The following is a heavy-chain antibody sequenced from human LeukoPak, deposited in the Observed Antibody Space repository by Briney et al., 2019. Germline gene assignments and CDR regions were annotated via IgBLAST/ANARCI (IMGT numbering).Heavy chain of an antibody. CDR3: ARHARLGLIDAFDI. D-gene: IGHD4-11*01. CDR1: GYSFTSYC. Sequence: GASLKISCRGSGYSFTSYCICCLRQMPGKGLEWMGIIYPGDSDTRYSPSFQGQVTISADKSISNAYLQWSSLKASDTAMYYRARHARLGLIDAFDIWGQGTMVTVSS. V-gene: IGHV5-51*01. CDR2: IYPGDSDT. J-gene: IGHJ3*02.